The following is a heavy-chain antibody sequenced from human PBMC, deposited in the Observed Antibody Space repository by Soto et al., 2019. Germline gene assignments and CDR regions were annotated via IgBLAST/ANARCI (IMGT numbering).Heavy chain of an antibody. J-gene: IGHJ6*02. Sequence: PGGSLRLSCAASGFTFSSDCMHWVRQAPGKGLEWVAVISYDGSNKYYADSVKGRFTISRDNSKNTLYLQMNSLRAEDTAVYYCAKSRITIFGVVISQEYYYGMYLWGQGTTVTVSS. V-gene: IGHV3-30*18. CDR1: GFTFSSDC. CDR2: ISYDGSNK. D-gene: IGHD3-3*01. CDR3: AKSRITIFGVVISQEYYYGMYL.